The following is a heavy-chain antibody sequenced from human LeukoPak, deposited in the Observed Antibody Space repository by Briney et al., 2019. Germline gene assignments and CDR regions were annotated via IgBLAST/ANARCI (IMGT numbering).Heavy chain of an antibody. Sequence: PGGSLRLSCSAAYFAFISYVMRRCFQAPGKGLEWVSIIYSDGRTYHADSVEGRFTISRDNSKNTVYLQMNSLRAEDTAVYYCASGRGDVFACYYTIIDYWGQGTVVTVSS. D-gene: IGHD3-3*01. CDR3: ASGRGDVFACYYTIIDY. J-gene: IGHJ4*02. CDR2: IYSDGRT. CDR1: YFAFISYV. V-gene: IGHV3-53*01.